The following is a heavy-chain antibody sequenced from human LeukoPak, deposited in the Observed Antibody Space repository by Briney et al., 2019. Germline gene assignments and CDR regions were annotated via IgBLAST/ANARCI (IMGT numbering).Heavy chain of an antibody. CDR2: INPNSGGT. CDR1: GYTFNFYY. Sequence: ASVKVSCKASGYTFNFYYVHWVRQAPGQGLEWMGIINPNSGGTTYAQKFQGRVTLTGDTSASTVFMELSSLTSEDTAVYYCAREGFCSGTNCPAVYWGQGTLVTVSP. CDR3: AREGFCSGTNCPAVY. V-gene: IGHV1-46*02. D-gene: IGHD2-2*01. J-gene: IGHJ4*02.